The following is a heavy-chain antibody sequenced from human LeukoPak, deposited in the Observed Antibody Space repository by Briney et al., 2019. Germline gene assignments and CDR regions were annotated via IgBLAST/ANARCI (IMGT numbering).Heavy chain of an antibody. CDR1: GGSISSYH. CDR2: IYYSVST. D-gene: IGHD5-12*01. J-gene: IGHJ4*02. V-gene: IGHV4-59*08. CDR3: ARQNVDIEIGAYFDY. Sequence: PSETLSLTCTVSGGSISSYHWSWLRQPPGKGLEGVGYIYYSVSTNYNPSLKIRVTISVDTSKNQFSLKLSSVTAADTAVYYCARQNVDIEIGAYFDYRGQGTLVTVSS.